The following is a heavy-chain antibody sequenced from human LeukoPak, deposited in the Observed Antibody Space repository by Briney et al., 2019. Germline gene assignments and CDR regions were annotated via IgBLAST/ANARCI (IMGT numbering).Heavy chain of an antibody. V-gene: IGHV4-38-2*02. CDR3: ARGSSGSPSPYWYFDL. CDR1: GYSIISGYY. Sequence: SETLPLTCSVSGYSIISGYYWGWIRQPPGKGLEWIGNIYYSGSTYYNPSLKSRVTISLDTSQNQFSLKLSSVTAADTALYYCARGSSGSPSPYWYFDLWGRGTLVTVSS. D-gene: IGHD1-26*01. CDR2: IYYSGST. J-gene: IGHJ2*01.